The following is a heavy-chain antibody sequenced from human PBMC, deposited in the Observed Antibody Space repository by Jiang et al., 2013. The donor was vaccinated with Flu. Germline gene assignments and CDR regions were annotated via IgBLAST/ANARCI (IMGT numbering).Heavy chain of an antibody. V-gene: IGHV2-70*11. CDR1: GLSLSTSGMS. CDR2: IDWDDDE. Sequence: KPTQTLTLTCTISGLSLSTSGMSVSWIRQPPGKALEWLARIDWDDDEYYSPFLKTRLTISKDTSKNQVVLRMANMDPVDTATYHCARIVGVSDGGGGYYDGMRFDPWGQGILVTVSS. D-gene: IGHD2-21*01. J-gene: IGHJ5*02. CDR3: ARIVGVSDGGGGYYDGMRFDP.